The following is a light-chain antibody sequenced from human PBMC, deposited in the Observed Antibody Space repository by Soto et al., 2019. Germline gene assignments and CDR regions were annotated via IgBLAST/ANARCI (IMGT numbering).Light chain of an antibody. CDR2: DVS. J-gene: IGLJ1*01. CDR1: SSDVGGYNY. Sequence: QSLLTQPASVSGSPGQSITISCTGTSSDVGGYNYVSWYQQHPGKAPKLMIYDVSNRPSGVSNRFSGSKSGNTASLTISGLQAEDEADYYCSSYTSSSTYVFGTGTQVTVL. CDR3: SSYTSSSTYV. V-gene: IGLV2-14*01.